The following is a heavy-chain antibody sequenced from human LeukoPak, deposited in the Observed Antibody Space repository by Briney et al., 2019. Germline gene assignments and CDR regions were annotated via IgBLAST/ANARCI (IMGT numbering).Heavy chain of an antibody. CDR2: ISGSGGST. CDR1: GFTFSSYA. Sequence: GGSLRLSCAASGFTFSSYAMSWVRQAPGKGLEWVSTISGSGGSTYYADSVKGRFTISRDNSKNTLYLQINSPRADDTAVYYCAKRISYYFDYWGQGTLVTVSS. CDR3: AKRISYYFDY. V-gene: IGHV3-23*01. J-gene: IGHJ4*02.